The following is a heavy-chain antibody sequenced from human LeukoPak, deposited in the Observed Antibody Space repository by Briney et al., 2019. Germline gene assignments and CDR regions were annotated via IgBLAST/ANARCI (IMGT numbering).Heavy chain of an antibody. V-gene: IGHV3-23*01. CDR3: ANQYCYGLFDN. J-gene: IGHJ4*02. Sequence: GGSLRLSCAASGFTFSDYAMTWVRRAPGKGLEWVSGISGSGRSTYYADSVKGHFTISRDYSKNTLYLQMNTLRAEDTAVYYCANQYCYGLFDNWGRGTLVTVSS. CDR1: GFTFSDYA. CDR2: ISGSGRST. D-gene: IGHD2/OR15-2a*01.